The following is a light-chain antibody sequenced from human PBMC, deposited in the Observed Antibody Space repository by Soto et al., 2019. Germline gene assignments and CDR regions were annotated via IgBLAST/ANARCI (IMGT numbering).Light chain of an antibody. CDR2: AAS. J-gene: IGKJ1*01. CDR3: LQHNSYPRT. CDR1: QGISNY. V-gene: IGKV1-17*03. Sequence: DIQMTHSPSVMAASLGDRVTITFRASQGISNYLAWFQQKPGKVPKRLIYAASNLQSGVPSRFSGSGSGTEFSLTISSLQPEDFATYYCLQHNSYPRTFGQGTKVDIK.